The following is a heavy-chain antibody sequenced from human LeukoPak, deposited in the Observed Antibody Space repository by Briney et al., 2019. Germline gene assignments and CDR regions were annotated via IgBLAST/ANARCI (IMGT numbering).Heavy chain of an antibody. Sequence: GGSLRLSCAASGFSFGTYRMNWVRQAPGKGLEWVSSISDASRNIYYADSVKGRFTVSRDNAKSSLYLQMNSLRAEDTAVYYCARTDYYYSYFDPWGQGTLVTVSS. CDR3: ARTDYYYSYFDP. D-gene: IGHD3-22*01. CDR1: GFSFGTYR. V-gene: IGHV3-21*01. CDR2: ISDASRNI. J-gene: IGHJ5*02.